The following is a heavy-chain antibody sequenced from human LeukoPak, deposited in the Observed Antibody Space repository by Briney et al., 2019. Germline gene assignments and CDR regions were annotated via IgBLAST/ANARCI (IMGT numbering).Heavy chain of an antibody. V-gene: IGHV3-23*01. CDR1: GFTFSSYA. J-gene: IGHJ4*02. CDR3: AKGGYGISFFDY. Sequence: GGSLRLSCAASGFTFSSYAMSWVRQAPGKGLEWVSVISGSGGPPYYADSVKGRFTISRDDSRNTLYLQMNSLRAEDTAVYYCAKGGYGISFFDYWGQGTLVTVSS. CDR2: ISGSGGPP. D-gene: IGHD5-18*01.